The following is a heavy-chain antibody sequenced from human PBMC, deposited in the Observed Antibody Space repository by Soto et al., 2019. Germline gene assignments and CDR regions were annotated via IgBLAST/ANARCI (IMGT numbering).Heavy chain of an antibody. V-gene: IGHV1-69*02. Sequence: SVKVSCKASGGTFSIYTISWVLQAPGQGLEWMGRIIPILGIANYAQKFQGRVTITADKSTSTAYMELSSLRSEDTAVYYCARAYGSGPYYYFDYWGQGTLVTVS. CDR3: ARAYGSGPYYYFDY. CDR2: IIPILGIA. CDR1: GGTFSIYT. J-gene: IGHJ4*02. D-gene: IGHD3-10*01.